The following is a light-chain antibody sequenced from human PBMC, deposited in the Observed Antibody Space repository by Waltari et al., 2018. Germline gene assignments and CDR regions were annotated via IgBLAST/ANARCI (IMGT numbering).Light chain of an antibody. J-gene: IGLJ3*02. Sequence: QSALTPPASVSGSPGQSITISCTGTTSDIGSYNLLSWYQQHPGEVPKLIIYEVNKRPSGVSNRFSGSKSGNTASLTISGLQPEDEADYYCCSYGGASLRVFGGGTKVTVL. V-gene: IGLV2-23*02. CDR3: CSYGGASLRV. CDR2: EVN. CDR1: TSDIGSYNL.